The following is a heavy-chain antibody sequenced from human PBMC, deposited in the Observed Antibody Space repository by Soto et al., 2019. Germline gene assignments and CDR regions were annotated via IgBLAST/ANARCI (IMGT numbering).Heavy chain of an antibody. J-gene: IGHJ4*02. Sequence: ASVKVSCKASGYTFTGYYMHWVRQAPGQGLEWMGWINPNSGGTNYAQKFQGWVTMTRDTSISTAYMELSRLRSDDTAVYYCASPTGYSSGWYLVSYWGQGTLVTVSS. D-gene: IGHD6-19*01. CDR1: GYTFTGYY. CDR3: ASPTGYSSGWYLVSY. CDR2: INPNSGGT. V-gene: IGHV1-2*04.